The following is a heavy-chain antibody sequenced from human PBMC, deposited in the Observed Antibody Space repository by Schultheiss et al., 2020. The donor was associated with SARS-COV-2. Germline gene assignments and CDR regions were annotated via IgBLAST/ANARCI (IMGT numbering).Heavy chain of an antibody. CDR1: GFTFSSYG. CDR3: ARGIRVRGYYYYGMDV. J-gene: IGHJ6*02. Sequence: GESLKISCAASGFTFSSYGMHWVRQAPGKGLEWVAVIWYDGSNKYYADSVKGRFTISRDNSKNTLYLQMNSLRAEDTAVYYCARGIRVRGYYYYGMDVWGQGTTVTVSS. V-gene: IGHV3-33*01. D-gene: IGHD1-14*01. CDR2: IWYDGSNK.